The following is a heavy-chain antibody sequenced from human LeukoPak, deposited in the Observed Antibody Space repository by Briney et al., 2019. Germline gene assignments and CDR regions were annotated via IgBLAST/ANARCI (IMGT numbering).Heavy chain of an antibody. CDR3: VRLRRDGYIYWYFDL. V-gene: IGHV3-48*03. CDR1: GFSFRSYE. CDR2: ISVSGSTI. D-gene: IGHD5-24*01. J-gene: IGHJ2*01. Sequence: AGGSLRLSCAASGFSFRSYEMNWVRQAPGKGLEWVSYISVSGSTIYYADSVKGRFTISRDNAKNSLYLQMNSLRAEDTAVYYCVRLRRDGYIYWYFDLWGRGTLLTVSS.